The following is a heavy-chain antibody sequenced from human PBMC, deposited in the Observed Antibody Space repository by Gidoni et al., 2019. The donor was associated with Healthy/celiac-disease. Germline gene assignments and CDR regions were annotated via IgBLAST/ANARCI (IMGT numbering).Heavy chain of an antibody. CDR3: ARRDCTNGVCSGAFDC. Sequence: QVQLQESGPGLVKPSQTLSLTCTVSGGSISSGSYYWSWIRQPAGKGLEWIGHIYTSGSTNYNPSPKSRVTISVDTSKNQFSLKLSSVTAADTAVYYCARRDCTNGVCSGAFDCWGQGTLVTVSS. V-gene: IGHV4-61*02. CDR1: GGSISSGSYY. J-gene: IGHJ4*02. D-gene: IGHD2-8*01. CDR2: IYTSGST.